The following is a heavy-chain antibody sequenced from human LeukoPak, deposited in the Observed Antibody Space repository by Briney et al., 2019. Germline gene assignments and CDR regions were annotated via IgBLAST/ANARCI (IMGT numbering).Heavy chain of an antibody. V-gene: IGHV3-23*01. J-gene: IGHJ4*02. Sequence: PGGSLRLSCAASGFTFSHYAMRWVRQAPGNGLEWLSEISGGGEDTYHADSVKGRFTISRDNSKNTLYLQMNSLRVEDTAVYYCTTSWPQVRERDQWGQGTLVTVS. CDR3: TTSWPQVRERDQ. CDR2: ISGGGEDT. D-gene: IGHD3-10*01. CDR1: GFTFSHYA.